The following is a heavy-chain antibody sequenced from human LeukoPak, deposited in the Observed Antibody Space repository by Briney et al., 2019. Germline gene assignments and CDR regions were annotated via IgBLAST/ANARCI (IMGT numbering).Heavy chain of an antibody. CDR1: GYTFTSYA. V-gene: IGHV1-3*01. CDR2: INAGNGNT. D-gene: IGHD3-10*01. Sequence: ASAKVSCKASGYTFTSYAMHWVRQAPGQRLEWMGWINAGNGNTKYSQKFQGRVTITRDTSASTAYMELSSLRSEDTAVYYCARAPWFGELFDYWGQGTLVTVSS. J-gene: IGHJ4*02. CDR3: ARAPWFGELFDY.